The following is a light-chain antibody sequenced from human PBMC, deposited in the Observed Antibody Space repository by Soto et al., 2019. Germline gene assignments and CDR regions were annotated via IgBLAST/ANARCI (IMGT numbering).Light chain of an antibody. J-gene: IGLJ1*01. CDR1: SSDVGGYNY. CDR2: EVS. Sequence: QSVLTQPASVSASPGQSITISCTGTSSDVGGYNYVSWYQQHPGKAPKLMIYEVSNRPSGVSSRFSGSKSGNTASLTISGLQAEDEADYYCSSYTSSSTRVFGTGTKVTVL. CDR3: SSYTSSSTRV. V-gene: IGLV2-14*01.